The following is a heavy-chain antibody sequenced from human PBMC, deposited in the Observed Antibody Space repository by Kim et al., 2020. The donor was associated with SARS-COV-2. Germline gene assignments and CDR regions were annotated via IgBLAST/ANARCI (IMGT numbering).Heavy chain of an antibody. Sequence: SETLSLTCTVSGGSISSGGYYWSWIRQHPGKGLEWIGYIYYSGSTYYNPSLKSRVTISVDTSKNQFSLKLSSVTAADTAVYYCARGVPAVTYYFDYWGQGTLVTVSS. CDR1: GGSISSGGYY. CDR2: IYYSGST. D-gene: IGHD2-2*01. J-gene: IGHJ4*02. V-gene: IGHV4-31*03. CDR3: ARGVPAVTYYFDY.